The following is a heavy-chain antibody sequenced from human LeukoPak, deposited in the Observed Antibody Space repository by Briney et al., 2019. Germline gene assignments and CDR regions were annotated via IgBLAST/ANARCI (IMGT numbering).Heavy chain of an antibody. CDR2: ISSISSYI. CDR3: ARGDIVVVPAATDY. V-gene: IGHV3-21*01. Sequence: GGSLRLSCSASGFTFSNYAMHWVRQAPGKGLEWVSSISSISSYIFYADSVKGRFTISRDNAKNSLYLQMNSLRAEDTAVYYCARGDIVVVPAATDYWGQGALVTVSS. D-gene: IGHD2-2*01. J-gene: IGHJ4*02. CDR1: GFTFSNYA.